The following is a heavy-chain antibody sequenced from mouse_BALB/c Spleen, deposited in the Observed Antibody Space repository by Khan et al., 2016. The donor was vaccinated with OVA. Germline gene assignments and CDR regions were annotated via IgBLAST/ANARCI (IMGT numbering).Heavy chain of an antibody. Sequence: QVQLQQSGAELVKAGASVKMSCKASGYTFTSYWMPWVKQRLGQGIEWFAVTNPTNGHTYYNEKFKSKATLTVDKSSSTAYMLLSGLTFEDSEDYYGARIKKIVATYFDYWGQGTTLTVSS. J-gene: IGHJ2*01. CDR1: GYTFTSYW. V-gene: IGHV1S81*02. D-gene: IGHD1-1*01. CDR3: ARIKKIVATYFDY. CDR2: TNPTNGHT.